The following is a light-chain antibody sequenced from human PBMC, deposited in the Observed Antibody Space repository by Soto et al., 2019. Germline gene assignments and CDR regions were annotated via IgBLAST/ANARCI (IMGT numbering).Light chain of an antibody. CDR1: QSVSNNY. V-gene: IGKV3-20*01. J-gene: IGKJ2*01. Sequence: EIVLTQSPGTLSLSPGERATLSCRASQSVSNNYLAWYQQKPGQAPRLLIYDASTRATGIPDRIRGSGSGTDFTLTISRLEPEDFAVYFCQQYGSSAYTFGQGTKLEI. CDR3: QQYGSSAYT. CDR2: DAS.